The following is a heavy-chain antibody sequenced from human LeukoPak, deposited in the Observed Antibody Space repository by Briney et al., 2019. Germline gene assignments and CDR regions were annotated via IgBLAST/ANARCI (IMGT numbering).Heavy chain of an antibody. CDR2: MKSDGGET. D-gene: IGHD4-23*01. CDR1: GFTFSSYW. Sequence: GGSLRLSCAASGFTFSSYWMHWVRHVPGKGLVWVSRMKSDGGETYYADSVKGRFTISRDNAKNTLFLQMNSLGVEDTAVYYCARQGTRPASAYYGGVDYWGQGTLVTVSS. CDR3: ARQGTRPASAYYGGVDY. V-gene: IGHV3-74*01. J-gene: IGHJ4*02.